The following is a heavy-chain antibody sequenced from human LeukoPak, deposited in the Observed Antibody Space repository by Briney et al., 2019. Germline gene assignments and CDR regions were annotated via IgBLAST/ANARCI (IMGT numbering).Heavy chain of an antibody. CDR1: GFTFSSSG. V-gene: IGHV3-23*01. CDR2: ISSSGGNT. D-gene: IGHD2-8*02. Sequence: PGGSLRLSCAVSGFTFSSSGMTWVRQAPGKGLEWVSGISSSGGNTYYADSVKGRFTISRDNSKNTLYLQMNGLRAEDTAVYYCAKDDGTGYCTGGVCPDYWGQGTLVTVSS. J-gene: IGHJ4*02. CDR3: AKDDGTGYCTGGVCPDY.